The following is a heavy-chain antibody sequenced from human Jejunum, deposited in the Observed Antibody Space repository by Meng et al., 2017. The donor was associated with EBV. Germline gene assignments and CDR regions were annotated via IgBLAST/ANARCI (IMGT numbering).Heavy chain of an antibody. CDR1: GYTFTRYV. Sequence: VQLVQSGFVLKKPGALVNVSGNTAGYTFTRYVRNWVRQAPGQGLEWMGWINTKTGNPSYTQGFTGRFVFSLDTSVSTAYLQISSLKAEDTAVYYCARDVETATFDYWGQGTLVTVSS. J-gene: IGHJ4*02. D-gene: IGHD5-24*01. V-gene: IGHV7-4-1*02. CDR3: ARDVETATFDY. CDR2: INTKTGNP.